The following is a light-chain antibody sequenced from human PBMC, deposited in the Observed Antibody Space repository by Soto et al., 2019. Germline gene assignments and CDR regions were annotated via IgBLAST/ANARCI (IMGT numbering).Light chain of an antibody. CDR3: SSYTGGSTVV. CDR2: EVS. V-gene: IGLV2-14*01. J-gene: IGLJ2*01. CDR1: RTDIGAYNY. Sequence: QSALTQPASLSGSPGQSIIISCTGTRTDIGAYNYVSWYQQHPGKAPKLIIFEVSNRPSGVSNRFSGSKSGSAASLTISGLQPEDEGDYYCSSYTGGSTVVFGGGTQLTVL.